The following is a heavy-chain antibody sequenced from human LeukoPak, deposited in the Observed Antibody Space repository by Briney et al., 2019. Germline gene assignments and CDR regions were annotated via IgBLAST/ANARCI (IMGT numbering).Heavy chain of an antibody. CDR2: ISGSGGST. CDR3: AKWVLIGLPMIGYLDY. Sequence: PGGSLRLSCAASGFTFSSYGMNWVRQAPGKGLEWVSAISGSGGSTYYADSVKGRFTISRDNSKNTLYLQMNSLRAEDTAVYYCAKWVLIGLPMIGYLDYWGQGTLVTVSS. J-gene: IGHJ4*02. CDR1: GFTFSSYG. D-gene: IGHD3-22*01. V-gene: IGHV3-23*01.